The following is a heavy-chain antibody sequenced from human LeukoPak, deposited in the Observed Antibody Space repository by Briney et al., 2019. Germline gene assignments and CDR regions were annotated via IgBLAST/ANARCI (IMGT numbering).Heavy chain of an antibody. CDR3: ASGVNYYYGMDV. CDR2: IIPIFGTA. D-gene: IGHD3-16*02. J-gene: IGHJ6*02. Sequence: ASVKVSCKASGGTFSSYAISWVRQAPGQGLEWMGGIIPIFGTANYAQKFQGRVTITADESTSTAYMELSSLRSEDTAVYYCASGVNYYYGMDVWGQGTTVTVSS. CDR1: GGTFSSYA. V-gene: IGHV1-69*01.